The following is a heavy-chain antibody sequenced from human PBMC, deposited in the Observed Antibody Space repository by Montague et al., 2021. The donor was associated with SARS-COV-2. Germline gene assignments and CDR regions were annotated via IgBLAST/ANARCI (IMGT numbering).Heavy chain of an antibody. Sequence: SLRLSCAASGFTFSLDRMTWVRQVPGTGPEWVASINQDGSAKYYVDSVKSRFTISRDNAKKSLFLQMNSLRAEDTAVYYCAKNLDHWGQGTLVTVSS. CDR1: GFTFSLDR. V-gene: IGHV3-7*03. CDR3: AKNLDH. CDR2: INQDGSAK. J-gene: IGHJ4*02.